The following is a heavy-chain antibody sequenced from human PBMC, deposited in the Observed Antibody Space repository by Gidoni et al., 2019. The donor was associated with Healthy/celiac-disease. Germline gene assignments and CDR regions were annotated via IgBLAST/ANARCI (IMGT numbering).Heavy chain of an antibody. V-gene: IGHV2-70*15. CDR2: IDWDDDK. D-gene: IGHD3-3*01. CDR1: GFSLSTSGMC. CDR3: ARIRADFWSGYATTTVWTAGMDV. J-gene: IGHJ6*02. Sequence: QVTLRESGPALVKPTQTLTLTCTFSGFSLSTSGMCVSWIRQPPGKALEWLARIDWDDDKYYSTSLKTRLTISKDTSKNQVVLTMTNMDPVDTATYYCARIRADFWSGYATTTVWTAGMDVWGQGTTVTVSS.